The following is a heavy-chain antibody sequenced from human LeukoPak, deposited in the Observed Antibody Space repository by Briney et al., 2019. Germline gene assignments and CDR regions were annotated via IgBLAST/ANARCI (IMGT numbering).Heavy chain of an antibody. CDR3: ARDLSLAMPGGFDY. V-gene: IGHV3-21*01. Sequence: GGSLRLSCAASGFTFRRYSMNWVRQAPGKGLEWVSTIGSGSDYIYYADSVRGRFTISRDNFRNSVFLEVNSLRAEDTAIYYCARDLSLAMPGGFDYWGQGILVTVSS. CDR2: IGSGSDYI. D-gene: IGHD1-26*01. J-gene: IGHJ4*02. CDR1: GFTFRRYS.